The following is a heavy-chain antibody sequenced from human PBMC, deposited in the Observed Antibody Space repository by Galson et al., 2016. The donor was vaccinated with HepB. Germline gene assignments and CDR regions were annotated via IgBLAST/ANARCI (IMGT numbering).Heavy chain of an antibody. V-gene: IGHV3-30*03. Sequence: SLRLSCAASGFTFNNYGMHWVRQAPGKGLDWVAVISHDGNTNYADSVKGRFTISRDESENAMSLQMSSLRREDTAVYYCVTYCTGGSCKVGHWGQGTLVTVSS. J-gene: IGHJ4*02. D-gene: IGHD2-8*02. CDR2: ISHDGNT. CDR3: VTYCTGGSCKVGH. CDR1: GFTFNNYG.